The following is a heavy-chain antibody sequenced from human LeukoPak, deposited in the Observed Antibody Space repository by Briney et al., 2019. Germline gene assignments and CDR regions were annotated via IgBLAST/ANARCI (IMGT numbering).Heavy chain of an antibody. CDR1: GGSFSGYY. J-gene: IGHJ5*02. D-gene: IGHD3-10*01. Sequence: SETLSLTCAVYGGSFSGYYWSWIRQPPGKGLEWIGEINHSGSANYNPSLKSRVTISVDTSKNQFSLKLSSVTAADTAVYYCARTLRYYYGSGSYPDWFDPWGQGTLVTVSS. CDR2: INHSGSA. CDR3: ARTLRYYYGSGSYPDWFDP. V-gene: IGHV4-34*01.